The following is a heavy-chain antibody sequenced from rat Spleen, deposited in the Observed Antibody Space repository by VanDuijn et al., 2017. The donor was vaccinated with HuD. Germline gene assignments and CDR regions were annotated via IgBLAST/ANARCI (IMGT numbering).Heavy chain of an antibody. CDR1: GFSLINYN. Sequence: QVQLKESGPGLVQPSQTLSLTCTVSGFSLINYNVHWVRQPTGKGLEWMGLIWGNGNTNYNSALKSRLSISRDTSKSQVFIKMNSLQIDDTAIYFCSRSHGGYSQHWFAYWGQGTLVTVSS. CDR2: IWGNGNT. V-gene: IGHV2-13*01. J-gene: IGHJ3*01. D-gene: IGHD1-11*01. CDR3: SRSHGGYSQHWFAY.